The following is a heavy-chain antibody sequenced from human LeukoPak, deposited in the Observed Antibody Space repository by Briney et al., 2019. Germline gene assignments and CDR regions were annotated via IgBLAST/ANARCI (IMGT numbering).Heavy chain of an antibody. D-gene: IGHD6-19*01. CDR3: ATSSGWYFGY. CDR2: ISSSSSYI. Sequence: GGSLRLSCAASGFTFSSYSMNWVRQAPGKGLEWVSSISSSSSYIYYADSVKGRFTISRDNSKNTLYLQMNSLRAEDTAVYYCATSSGWYFGYWGQGTLVTVSS. V-gene: IGHV3-21*04. J-gene: IGHJ4*02. CDR1: GFTFSSYS.